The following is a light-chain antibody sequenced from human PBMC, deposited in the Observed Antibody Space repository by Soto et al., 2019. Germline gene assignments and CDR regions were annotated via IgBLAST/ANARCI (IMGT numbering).Light chain of an antibody. V-gene: IGKV1-9*01. J-gene: IGKJ1*01. CDR3: QQLNSYPRT. CDR2: AAS. Sequence: LLTHSPSSLSASVGDRVTSTCRASQGISSYLAWYQQKPGKAPKLLIYAASTLQSGVPSRFSGSGSGTDFTLTISSLQPEDFATYYCQQLNSYPRTFGQGTKVAIK. CDR1: QGISSY.